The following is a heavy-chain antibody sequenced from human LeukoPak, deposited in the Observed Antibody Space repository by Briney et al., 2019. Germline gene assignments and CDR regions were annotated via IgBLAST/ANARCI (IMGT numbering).Heavy chain of an antibody. V-gene: IGHV3-7*01. CDR2: IKQDGSEK. CDR3: ARGKVSTYFDY. CDR1: GFTFSSYW. Sequence: GGSLRLSCAAFGFTFSSYWMSWVRQAPGKGLEWVANIKQDGSEKYYVDSVKGRFTISRDNAKNSLYLQMNSLRAEDTAVYYCARGKVSTYFDYWGQGTLVTVSS. J-gene: IGHJ4*02. D-gene: IGHD5/OR15-5a*01.